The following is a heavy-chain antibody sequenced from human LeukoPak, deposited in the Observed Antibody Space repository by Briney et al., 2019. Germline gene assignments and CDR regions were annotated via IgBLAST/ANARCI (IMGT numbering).Heavy chain of an antibody. CDR1: GFSFTNSA. CDR2: IVVGSGNT. Sequence: GASVTVSCKASGFSFTNSAVQWVRQARGQRLEWIGWIVVGSGNTIYVQKFQERVTITRDMFTSTAYMELSSLRSEDTAVYYCAAAYIGGAMVTNAFDIWGQGTMVTVSS. CDR3: AAAYIGGAMVTNAFDI. J-gene: IGHJ3*02. V-gene: IGHV1-58*01. D-gene: IGHD5-18*01.